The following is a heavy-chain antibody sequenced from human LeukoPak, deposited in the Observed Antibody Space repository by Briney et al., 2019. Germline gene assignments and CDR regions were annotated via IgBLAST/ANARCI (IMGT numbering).Heavy chain of an antibody. V-gene: IGHV4-34*01. D-gene: IGHD3-10*01. CDR3: ARTTYYYGRSGWFGP. CDR1: GGSFSGYY. Sequence: PSETLSLTCAVYGGSFSGYYWSWIRQPPGKGLEWIGEINHSGSTNYNPSLKSRVTISVDTSKNRFSLKLSSVTAADTAVYYCARTTYYYGRSGWFGPWGQGTLVTVSS. J-gene: IGHJ5*02. CDR2: INHSGST.